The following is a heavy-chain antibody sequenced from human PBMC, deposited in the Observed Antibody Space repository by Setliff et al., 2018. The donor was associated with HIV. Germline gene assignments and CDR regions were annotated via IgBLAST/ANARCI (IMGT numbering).Heavy chain of an antibody. D-gene: IGHD3-3*01. Sequence: ASVKVSCKASGYNFTDYDINWVRQATGQGLEWMGWMNPNNGNTGYAEKFQGRVTMARDTSISTAYMELSSLRSDDTAVYYCASRYYNFWSGYTDTFDIWGQGTMVTVSS. V-gene: IGHV1-8*02. CDR1: GYNFTDYD. CDR3: ASRYYNFWSGYTDTFDI. CDR2: MNPNNGNT. J-gene: IGHJ3*02.